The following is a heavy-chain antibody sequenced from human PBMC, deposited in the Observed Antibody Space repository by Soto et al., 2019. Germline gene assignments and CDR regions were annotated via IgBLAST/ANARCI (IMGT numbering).Heavy chain of an antibody. D-gene: IGHD3-3*01. Sequence: SAKVSCKASGGTFSSYAISWVRQAPGQGLEWMGGIIPIFGTANYAQKFQGRVTITADESTSTAYMELSSLRSEDTAVYYCASSYYDFWSGYYGNYYYYGMDVWGQGTTVTVSS. CDR3: ASSYYDFWSGYYGNYYYYGMDV. V-gene: IGHV1-69*13. CDR2: IIPIFGTA. J-gene: IGHJ6*02. CDR1: GGTFSSYA.